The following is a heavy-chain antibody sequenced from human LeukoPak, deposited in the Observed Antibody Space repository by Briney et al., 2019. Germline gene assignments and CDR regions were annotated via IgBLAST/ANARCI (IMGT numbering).Heavy chain of an antibody. D-gene: IGHD4-17*01. CDR1: GFTFSTYG. CDR2: ISYDGSYE. Sequence: GGSLGLSCAASGFTFSTYGMHWVRQAPGKGLEWVAVISYDGSYEYYADSVKGRFTISRDNSKNTLYLQMNSLRAEDTAVYYCAKTLLYGDYVGSFDYWGQGTLVTVSS. CDR3: AKTLLYGDYVGSFDY. J-gene: IGHJ4*02. V-gene: IGHV3-30*18.